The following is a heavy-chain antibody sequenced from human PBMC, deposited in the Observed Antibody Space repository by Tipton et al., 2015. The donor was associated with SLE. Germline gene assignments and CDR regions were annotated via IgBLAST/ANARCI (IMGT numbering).Heavy chain of an antibody. J-gene: IGHJ4*02. Sequence: TLSLTCTVSSGFLTSINYYWGWIRPPPGKGLQWIGSGYHSENSYSTPSLRGRVTISLDTTKNQFSLKLTAGTAADTAVYYCARQDRLTTVFGVLNWGAGALVPVSS. CDR2: GYHSENS. CDR3: ARQDRLTTVFGVLN. CDR1: SGFLTSINYY. V-gene: IGHV4-39*07. D-gene: IGHD4-11*01.